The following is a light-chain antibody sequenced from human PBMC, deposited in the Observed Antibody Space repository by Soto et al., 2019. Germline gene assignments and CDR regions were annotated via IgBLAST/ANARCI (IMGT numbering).Light chain of an antibody. V-gene: IGKV1-39*01. J-gene: IGKJ4*01. CDR2: AAS. CDR3: QKYNSAPLT. Sequence: DIQMTQSPSSLSASVADRVTITCRASQSIRRSLNWYQQKPGKAPNLLIYAASSLQTGVPSRFTGSGSGTDFTLTISSLQPEDVAAYYCQKYNSAPLTFGGGTKVEIK. CDR1: QSIRRS.